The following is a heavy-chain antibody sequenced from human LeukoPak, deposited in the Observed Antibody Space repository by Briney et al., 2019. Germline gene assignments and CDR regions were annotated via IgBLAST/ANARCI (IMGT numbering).Heavy chain of an antibody. J-gene: IGHJ6*03. D-gene: IGHD4-11*01. Sequence: GGSLRLSCAASGFTFSSYAMSWVRQAPGKGLKWVSTISGSGGSTYYADSVKGRFTISRDNSKNTLYLQMNSLRAEDTAVYYCAKAKTNYYYYMDVWGKGTTVTVSS. CDR1: GFTFSSYA. V-gene: IGHV3-23*01. CDR2: ISGSGGST. CDR3: AKAKTNYYYYMDV.